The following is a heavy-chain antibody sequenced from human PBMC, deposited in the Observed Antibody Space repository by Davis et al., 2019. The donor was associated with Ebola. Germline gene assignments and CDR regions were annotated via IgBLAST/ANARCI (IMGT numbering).Heavy chain of an antibody. D-gene: IGHD6-19*01. V-gene: IGHV4-59*08. Sequence: MPSETLSLTCTVSGGSVSSFYWSWIRQSPGKGLEWIGYIYYIGTTNYNPSLESRITISVDTSKNLISLRLRSVTAADTAGYYCARHAPHSGGWYSAWLDPWGQGTVVTVSS. J-gene: IGHJ5*02. CDR3: ARHAPHSGGWYSAWLDP. CDR2: IYYIGTT. CDR1: GGSVSSFY.